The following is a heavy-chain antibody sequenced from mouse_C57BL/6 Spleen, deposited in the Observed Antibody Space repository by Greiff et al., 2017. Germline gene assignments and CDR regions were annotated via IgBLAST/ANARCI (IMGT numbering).Heavy chain of an antibody. CDR3: ARVGGYYGSSYPFAY. CDR2: INPNYGTT. Sequence: VHVKQSGPELVKPGASVKISCKASGYSFTDYNMNWVKQSNGKSLEWIGVINPNYGTTSYNQKFKGKATLTVDQSSSTAYMQLNSLTSEDSAVYYCARVGGYYGSSYPFAYWGQGTLVTVSA. D-gene: IGHD1-1*01. V-gene: IGHV1-39*01. J-gene: IGHJ3*01. CDR1: GYSFTDYN.